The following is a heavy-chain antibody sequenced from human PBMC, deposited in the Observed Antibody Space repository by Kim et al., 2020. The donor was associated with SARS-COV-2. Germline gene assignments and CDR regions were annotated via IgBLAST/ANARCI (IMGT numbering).Heavy chain of an antibody. CDR2: INHSGST. D-gene: IGHD3-3*01. J-gene: IGHJ4*02. V-gene: IGHV4-34*01. Sequence: SETLSLTCAVYGGSFSGYYWSWIRQPPGKGLEWIGEINHSGSTNYNPSLKSRVTISVDTSKNQFSLKLSSVTAADTAVYYCARGNPGYDFWSGYRAWGYYFDYWGQGTLVTVSS. CDR3: ARGNPGYDFWSGYRAWGYYFDY. CDR1: GGSFSGYY.